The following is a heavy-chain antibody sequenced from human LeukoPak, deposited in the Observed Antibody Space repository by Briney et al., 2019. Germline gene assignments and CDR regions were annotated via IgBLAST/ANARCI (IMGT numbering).Heavy chain of an antibody. CDR3: ASRPGSGDAFDI. CDR2: INPNSGGT. V-gene: IGHV1-2*02. J-gene: IGHJ3*02. D-gene: IGHD3-10*01. CDR1: GYTFTGYY. Sequence: ASVKVSCKASGYTFTGYYMHWVRQAPGQGLEWMGWINPNSGGTNYAQKFQGRVTMTRDTSISTAYMEPSRLRSDDTAVYYCASRPGSGDAFDIWGQGTMVTVSS.